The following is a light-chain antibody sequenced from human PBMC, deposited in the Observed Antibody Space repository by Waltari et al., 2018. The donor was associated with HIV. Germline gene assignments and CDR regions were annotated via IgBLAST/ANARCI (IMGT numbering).Light chain of an antibody. CDR3: QQYNNWLT. V-gene: IGKV3-15*01. CDR2: DAS. J-gene: IGKJ4*01. CDR1: QSVSNK. Sequence: IVMTQSTATLSVSPGERATLSCRASQSVSNKLAWYQQKPGQAPRLLMYDASTRVTGIPARFSGSGSGTDFTLTISSLQSGDFAIYYCQQYNNWLTFGGGTKVEIK.